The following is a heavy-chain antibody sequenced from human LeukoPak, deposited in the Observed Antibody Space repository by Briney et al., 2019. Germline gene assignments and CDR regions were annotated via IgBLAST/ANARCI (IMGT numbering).Heavy chain of an antibody. CDR3: ATSNDAKIVPFEH. CDR2: IYTNGRT. V-gene: IGHV4-4*09. D-gene: IGHD2-8*01. CDR1: GASVSSFQ. J-gene: IGHJ4*02. Sequence: PSETLSLTCSVSGASVSSFQWSWIRQSPGKGLEWIGYIYTNGRTNSNPSLKSRVTMSLDTSKNQFSLRLTSVSAADTAVYYCATSNDAKIVPFEHWGQGSLVTVPS.